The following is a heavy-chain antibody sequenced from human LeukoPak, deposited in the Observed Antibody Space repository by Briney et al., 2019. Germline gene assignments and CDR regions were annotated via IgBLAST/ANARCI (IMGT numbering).Heavy chain of an antibody. CDR3: AKRIQSAMAMGY. Sequence: GGSLRLSCVASGFTFRSYAMSWVRQAPGKGLEWVSAVTRNGDTTYYADSVKGRFTISRDNSKNTLYLQMNSLRAEDTAVYYCAKRIQSAMAMGYWGQGTLVTVSS. D-gene: IGHD5-18*01. CDR2: VTRNGDTT. V-gene: IGHV3-23*01. CDR1: GFTFRSYA. J-gene: IGHJ4*02.